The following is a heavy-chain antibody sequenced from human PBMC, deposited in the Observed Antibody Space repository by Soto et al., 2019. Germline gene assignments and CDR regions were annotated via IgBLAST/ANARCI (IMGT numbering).Heavy chain of an antibody. Sequence: ASVKVSCKASGYNFRSYGISWVRQAPGQGLEWMGWISAYNGSTNYAQKLQGRVTITRDTSTSTAYMELRSLRSDDTAVYFCARDRGKWGQGTLVTVSS. V-gene: IGHV1-18*01. J-gene: IGHJ4*02. CDR1: GYNFRSYG. CDR2: ISAYNGST. CDR3: ARDRGK.